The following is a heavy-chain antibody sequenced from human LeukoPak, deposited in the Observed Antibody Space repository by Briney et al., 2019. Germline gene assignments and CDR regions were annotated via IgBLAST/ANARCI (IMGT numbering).Heavy chain of an antibody. J-gene: IGHJ5*02. CDR2: IYHSGGT. CDR1: GYSISSGYY. V-gene: IGHV4-38-2*01. Sequence: SETLSLTCAVSGYSISSGYYWGWIRQPPGKGLEWIGSIYHSGGTYYNPSLKSRVTISVDTSKNQFSLKLSSVTAADTAVYYCARHSGARDIVVVPAAWWFDPWGQGTLVTVSS. CDR3: ARHSGARDIVVVPAAWWFDP. D-gene: IGHD2-2*01.